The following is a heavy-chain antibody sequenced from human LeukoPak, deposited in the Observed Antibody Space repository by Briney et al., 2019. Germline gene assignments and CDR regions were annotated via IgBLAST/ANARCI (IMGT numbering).Heavy chain of an antibody. CDR1: GFTFSSYG. D-gene: IGHD2-15*01. J-gene: IGHJ6*02. CDR3: ARELEGYCSGGSCYGGDYYYGMDV. Sequence: GGSLILSCAASGFTFSSYGMHWVRQAPGNGLEWVAVIWYDGSNKYYADSVKGRFTISRDNSKNTLYLQMNSLRAEDTAVYYCARELEGYCSGGSCYGGDYYYGMDVWGQGTTVTVSS. CDR2: IWYDGSNK. V-gene: IGHV3-33*01.